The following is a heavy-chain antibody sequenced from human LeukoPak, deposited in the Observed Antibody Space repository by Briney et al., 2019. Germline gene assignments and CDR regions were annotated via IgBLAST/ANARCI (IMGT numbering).Heavy chain of an antibody. J-gene: IGHJ4*02. CDR2: ISAYNGDT. CDR3: ARSGITGTGYSFHY. V-gene: IGHV1-18*01. D-gene: IGHD1-14*01. Sequence: VASVKVSCKASGYTFTSHGIRWVRQAPGQGLEWMGWISAYNGDTKYAEKTQGRVTMTTDASTSTAYMELRSLRSDDTAVYYCARSGITGTGYSFHYGGQGTLVTVSS. CDR1: GYTFTSHG.